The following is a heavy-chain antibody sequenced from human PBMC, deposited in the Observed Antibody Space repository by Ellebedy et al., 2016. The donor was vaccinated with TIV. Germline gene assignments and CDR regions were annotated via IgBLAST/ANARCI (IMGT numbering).Heavy chain of an antibody. Sequence: GESLKISCAASGFTFNSYPLSWVRQAPGKGLEWVSLITSSGSRTYYADSVKGRFTISRDNSKDTLYLDMDNLRPEDTAVYYCARFSRGAPFVDYLYYMDVWGKGTAVTVSS. D-gene: IGHD2-15*01. V-gene: IGHV3-23*01. CDR2: ITSSGSRT. CDR1: GFTFNSYP. CDR3: ARFSRGAPFVDYLYYMDV. J-gene: IGHJ6*03.